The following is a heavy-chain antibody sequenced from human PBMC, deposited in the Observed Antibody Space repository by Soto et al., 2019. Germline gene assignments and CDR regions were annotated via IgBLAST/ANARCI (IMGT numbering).Heavy chain of an antibody. V-gene: IGHV3-48*02. CDR3: ARESEDLTSNFDY. J-gene: IGHJ4*02. CDR2: ISSSATTI. Sequence: EVQLVESGGGLVQPGGSVRLSCAASGFAFSGYSMKWVRQAPGKGLEWISYISSSATTIYYADSVKGRFTISRDNADNSLYLQLNSLTDEDTAVYYCARESEDLTSNFDYWGQGTLVTVSS. CDR1: GFAFSGYS.